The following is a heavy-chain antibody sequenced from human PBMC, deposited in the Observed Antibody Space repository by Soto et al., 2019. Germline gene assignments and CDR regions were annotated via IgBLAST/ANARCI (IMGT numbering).Heavy chain of an antibody. Sequence: EVQLLESGGGLVQPGGSLRLSCAASGFTFSSYAMSWVRQAPGKGLEWVSAISGSGGSTYYADSVKGRFTISRDNSKNTLYLQMNSLRAEDTAVYYCAKDTDYYGSGRIQYYFDYWGQGTLVTVSS. CDR2: ISGSGGST. J-gene: IGHJ4*02. CDR3: AKDTDYYGSGRIQYYFDY. D-gene: IGHD3-10*01. V-gene: IGHV3-23*01. CDR1: GFTFSSYA.